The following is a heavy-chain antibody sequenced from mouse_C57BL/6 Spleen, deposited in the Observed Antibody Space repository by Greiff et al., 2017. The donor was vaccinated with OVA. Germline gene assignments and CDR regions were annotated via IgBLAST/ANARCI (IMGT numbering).Heavy chain of an antibody. V-gene: IGHV1-50*01. D-gene: IGHD2-1*01. CDR1: GYTFTSYW. J-gene: IGHJ1*03. CDR2: IDPSDSYN. Sequence: VQLQQPGAELVKPGASVKLSCKASGYTFTSYWMQWVKQRPGQGLEWIGEIDPSDSYNNYNQKFKGKATLTVDTSSSTAYMQLSSLTSEDSAVYDCARRGINYGNCVNYWYVDVWGTGTTVTVSS. CDR3: ARRGINYGNCVNYWYVDV.